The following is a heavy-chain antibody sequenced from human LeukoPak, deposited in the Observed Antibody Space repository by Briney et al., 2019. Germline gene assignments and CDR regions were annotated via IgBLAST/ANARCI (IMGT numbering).Heavy chain of an antibody. D-gene: IGHD1-26*01. CDR2: ISGSGGTT. J-gene: IGHJ4*02. V-gene: IGHV3-23*01. CDR3: ARDGHATWGGSYEQGY. Sequence: GGSLRLSCATSGFIFSNYAMSWVRQAPGKGLEWVSAISGSGGTTYYADSVKGRFTISRDNAKNSLYLQMNSLRAEDTAVYYCARDGHATWGGSYEQGYWGQGTLVTVSS. CDR1: GFIFSNYA.